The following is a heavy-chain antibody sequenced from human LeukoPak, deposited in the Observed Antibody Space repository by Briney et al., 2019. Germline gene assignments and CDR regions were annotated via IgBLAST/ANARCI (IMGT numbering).Heavy chain of an antibody. CDR2: IYTSGST. CDR1: GGSISSGSYY. J-gene: IGHJ4*02. Sequence: SETLSLTCTVSGGSISSGSYYWSWIRQPAGKGLEWIGRIYTSGSTNYNPSLKSRVTISVDTSKNQFSLKLSSVTAADTAVYYCARVGYSYGYTNYFDYWGQGTLVTVSS. CDR3: ARVGYSYGYTNYFDY. V-gene: IGHV4-61*02. D-gene: IGHD5-18*01.